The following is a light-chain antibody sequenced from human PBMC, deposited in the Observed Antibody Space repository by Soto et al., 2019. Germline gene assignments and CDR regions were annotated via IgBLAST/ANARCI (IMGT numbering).Light chain of an antibody. J-gene: IGLJ2*01. CDR2: GNS. V-gene: IGLV1-40*01. CDR3: QSYDSSLSARDVV. CDR1: SSNIGAGYD. Sequence: QAVVTQPPSVSGAPGQRVTISCTGSSSNIGAGYDVHWYQQLPGTAPKLLIYGNSNRPSGVPDRFSGSKSGTLASLAITGLQAEDEADYYCQSYDSSLSARDVVFGGGTKLTVL.